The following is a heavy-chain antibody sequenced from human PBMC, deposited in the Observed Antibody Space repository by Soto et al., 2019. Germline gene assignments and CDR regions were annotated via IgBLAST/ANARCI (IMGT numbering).Heavy chain of an antibody. CDR2: ISNDGGYK. D-gene: IGHD3-22*01. Sequence: QVQLAESGEGVVQPGRSLTLTCAASGFTLGTYGMHWVRQAPGKGLGWVAVISNDGGYKYYSDSVMGRFTISRDNSKNTLFLQMNSLRAEDTAVYFRAKEFFDSSGFYPSLDALDIWGQGTVVTVSS. CDR3: AKEFFDSSGFYPSLDALDI. J-gene: IGHJ3*02. V-gene: IGHV3-30*18. CDR1: GFTLGTYG.